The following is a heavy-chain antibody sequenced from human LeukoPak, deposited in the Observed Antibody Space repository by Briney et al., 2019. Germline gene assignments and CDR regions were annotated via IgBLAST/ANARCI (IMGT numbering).Heavy chain of an antibody. CDR3: TTPAFTIFGVVIIDQIDY. J-gene: IGHJ4*02. CDR1: GFTSGVYA. V-gene: IGHV3-15*01. CDR2: IKSKTDGGTT. Sequence: GGSLRLSCVASGFTSGVYAMSWVRQAPGKGLEWVGRIKSKTDGGTTDYAAPVKGRFTISRDDSKNTLYLQMNSLKTEDTAVYYCTTPAFTIFGVVIIDQIDYWGQGTLVTVSS. D-gene: IGHD3-3*01.